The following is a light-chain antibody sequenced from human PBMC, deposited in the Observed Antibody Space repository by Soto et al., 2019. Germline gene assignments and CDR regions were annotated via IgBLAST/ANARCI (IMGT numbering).Light chain of an antibody. CDR1: HRVSGY. CDR3: QQYNNWPLT. CDR2: GAS. Sequence: EILMRQCPATLSVSLGESATLSCRASHRVSGYLASYQQKPGQASRLLIYGASTRATGVPARFSGSGSGTEFTLTISSLQSEDFAVYYCQQYNNWPLTFGGGTKVDIK. V-gene: IGKV3-15*01. J-gene: IGKJ4*01.